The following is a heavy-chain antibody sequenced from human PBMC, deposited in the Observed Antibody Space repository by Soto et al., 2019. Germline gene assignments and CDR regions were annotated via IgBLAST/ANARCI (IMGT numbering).Heavy chain of an antibody. CDR3: ATVRWELHDAFDI. D-gene: IGHD1-26*01. V-gene: IGHV4-31*03. CDR1: VGSIRTGGYY. Sequence: QVQLQESGPGLVKPSQTLSLTCTGSVGSIRTGGYYWSWLRQHPGWGLEWIGYIYHSGMTFSNPSLQSRVVISIDSAKMKFSLKLSSVTAADTAVYYCATVRWELHDAFDIWGQGTMVSVSS. J-gene: IGHJ3*02. CDR2: IYHSGMT.